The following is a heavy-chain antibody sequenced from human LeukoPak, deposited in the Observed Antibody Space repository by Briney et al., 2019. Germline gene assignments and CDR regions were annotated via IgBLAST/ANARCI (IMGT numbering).Heavy chain of an antibody. CDR1: GFTFSSYA. J-gene: IGHJ4*02. CDR2: ISGSGGSA. Sequence: PGGSLRLSCTASGFTFSSYAMSWVRQAPGKGLEWVSGISGSGGSAYYADSVKGRFTISRDNSKNTLYLQMNSLRAEDTAVYYCAKEVEDYDFWSGYRPQDYWGQGTLVTVSS. D-gene: IGHD3-3*01. V-gene: IGHV3-23*01. CDR3: AKEVEDYDFWSGYRPQDY.